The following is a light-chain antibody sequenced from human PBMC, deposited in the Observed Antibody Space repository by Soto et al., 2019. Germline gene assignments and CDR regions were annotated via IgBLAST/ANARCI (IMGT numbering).Light chain of an antibody. V-gene: IGKV1D-12*01. CDR2: TTS. Sequence: DIQMTQSPSSVSASVGDRVTITCRASQGINNWLAWYQQKPGEPPKLLIYTTSNLQSGVPSRFSRSGSGTDFTLTISSLQPEDFATYYCQQANSFPLTFGGGTKVEIK. J-gene: IGKJ4*01. CDR3: QQANSFPLT. CDR1: QGINNW.